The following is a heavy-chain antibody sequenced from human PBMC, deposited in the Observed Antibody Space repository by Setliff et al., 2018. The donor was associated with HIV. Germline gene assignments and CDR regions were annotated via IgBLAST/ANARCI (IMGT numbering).Heavy chain of an antibody. CDR1: GYTFTTYG. V-gene: IGHV7-4-1*02. J-gene: IGHJ4*02. D-gene: IGHD2-8*02. CDR3: ARVGSYWSTFDY. Sequence: ASVKVSCKASGYTFTTYGISWVRQAPGQGPEWMGWINTETGNPMYAQGFRGRLVFSLDSSVNTAYLQINSLKTEDTAMYYCARVGSYWSTFDYWGQGALGTVSS. CDR2: INTETGNP.